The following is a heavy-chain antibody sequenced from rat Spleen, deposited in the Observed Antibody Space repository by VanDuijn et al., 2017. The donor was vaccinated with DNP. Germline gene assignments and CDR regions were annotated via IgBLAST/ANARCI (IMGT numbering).Heavy chain of an antibody. D-gene: IGHD5-1*01. CDR3: VREDRGVDY. V-gene: IGHV4-2*01. Sequence: EVKLVESGGGLVQPGRSLKLSCAASGFNFNDYWMGWVRQAPGKGLEWIGEVNQDSSLIKYTPSLKDIFTVSRDNAQNTLYLQMSKLGSDDTAIYYCVREDRGVDYWGQGVMVTVSS. J-gene: IGHJ2*01. CDR1: GFNFNDYW. CDR2: VNQDSSLI.